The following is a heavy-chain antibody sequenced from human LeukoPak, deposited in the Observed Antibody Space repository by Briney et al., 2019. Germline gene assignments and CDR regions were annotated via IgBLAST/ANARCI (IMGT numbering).Heavy chain of an antibody. CDR3: AREGRVSGYDSDC. J-gene: IGHJ4*02. Sequence: GSLRLSCAASGFTFSSYWMHWVRQAPGTGLVWLSRINSDWSSITYADSVKGRFTISRDNAKNTLYLQMNSLRVEDTAVYYCAREGRVSGYDSDCWGQGTLATVSS. CDR1: GFTFSSYW. D-gene: IGHD5-12*01. CDR2: INSDWSSI. V-gene: IGHV3-74*03.